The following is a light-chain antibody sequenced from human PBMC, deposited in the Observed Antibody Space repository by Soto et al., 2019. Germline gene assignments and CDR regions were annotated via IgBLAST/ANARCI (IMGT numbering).Light chain of an antibody. CDR2: DTS. Sequence: EIVLTQSPGTLSLSPGXRATLSCRASQSVSDSYVAWYQQKPGQGPRLLIYDTSSRATGIPDRFSGSRSGTDFTLIINRLEPEDFAVFYCQQYGTSEIIFGQGTRLEI. V-gene: IGKV3-20*01. CDR3: QQYGTSEII. CDR1: QSVSDSY. J-gene: IGKJ5*01.